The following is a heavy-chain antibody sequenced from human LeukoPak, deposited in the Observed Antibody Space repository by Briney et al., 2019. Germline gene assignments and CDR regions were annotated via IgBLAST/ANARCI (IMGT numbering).Heavy chain of an antibody. Sequence: SETLSLTCTVSGGSISSHYWSWIRQPPGKGLEWIGYIYYSGSTNYNPSLKSRVTISVDTSKNQFSLKLSSVTAADTAVYYCASYSYYYDSSGYFDYWGQGTLVTVSS. CDR1: GGSISSHY. CDR3: ASYSYYYDSSGYFDY. V-gene: IGHV4-59*11. D-gene: IGHD3-22*01. J-gene: IGHJ4*02. CDR2: IYYSGST.